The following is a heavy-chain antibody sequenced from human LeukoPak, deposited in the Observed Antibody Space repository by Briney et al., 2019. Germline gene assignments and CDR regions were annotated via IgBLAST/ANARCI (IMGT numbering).Heavy chain of an antibody. CDR3: ASIVVVIGTRSFDY. CDR1: GFTFSSYW. Sequence: GGSLRLSCAASGFTFSSYWMSWVRQAPGKGLEWVANINQDGGEKYYVDSVKGRFTISRDNAKNSLYLQMNSLRAEDTAVYYCASIVVVIGTRSFDYWGQGSLVSDSS. D-gene: IGHD2-15*01. V-gene: IGHV3-7*01. CDR2: INQDGGEK. J-gene: IGHJ4*02.